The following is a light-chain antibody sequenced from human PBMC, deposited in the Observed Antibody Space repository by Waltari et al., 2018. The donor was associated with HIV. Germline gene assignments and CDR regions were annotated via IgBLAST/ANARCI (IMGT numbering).Light chain of an antibody. CDR3: CSYADVYTWI. Sequence: QSALTQPRSVSESPGQSVTLSCTGTNSDVGAYNYVSWYQQHPGNAPTLIIYDINKRTSGVPVRFSGSQSGNMAFLAISGLQAEDEADYYCCSYADVYTWIFGGGTKLTVL. CDR2: DIN. V-gene: IGLV2-11*01. J-gene: IGLJ2*01. CDR1: NSDVGAYNY.